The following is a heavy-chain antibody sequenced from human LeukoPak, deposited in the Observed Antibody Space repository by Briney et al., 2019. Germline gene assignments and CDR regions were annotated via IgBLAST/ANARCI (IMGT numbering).Heavy chain of an antibody. CDR1: GYTLTELS. J-gene: IGHJ3*02. V-gene: IGHV1-24*01. Sequence: VASVKVSCKVSGYTLTELSMHWVRQAPGKGLEWMGGFDPEDGETIYAQKFQGRVTMTEDTSTDTAYMELSSLRSEDTAVYYCATGVTHERYCSGGSWRRTVCAFDIWGQGTMVTVSS. D-gene: IGHD2-15*01. CDR2: FDPEDGET. CDR3: ATGVTHERYCSGGSWRRTVCAFDI.